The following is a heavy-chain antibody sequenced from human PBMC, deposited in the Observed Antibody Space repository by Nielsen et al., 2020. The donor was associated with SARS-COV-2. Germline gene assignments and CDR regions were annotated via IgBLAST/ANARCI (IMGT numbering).Heavy chain of an antibody. CDR1: GYTFTSYD. J-gene: IGHJ6*02. Sequence: ASVKVSCKASGYTFTSYDINWVRQATGQGLEWMGWMNPNSGNTGYAQKFQGRVTMTRDTSTSTVYMELSSLRSEDTAVYYCARDLTYSYGYDYYYGMDVWGQGTTVTVSS. D-gene: IGHD5-18*01. CDR3: ARDLTYSYGYDYYYGMDV. V-gene: IGHV1-8*01. CDR2: MNPNSGNT.